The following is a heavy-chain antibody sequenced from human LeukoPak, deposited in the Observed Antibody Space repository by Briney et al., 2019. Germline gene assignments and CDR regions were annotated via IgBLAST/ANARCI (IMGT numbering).Heavy chain of an antibody. V-gene: IGHV4-34*01. J-gene: IGHJ4*02. Sequence: SETLSLTCAVYGGSFSGYYWSWIRQPPGKGLEWIGEINHSGSTNYNPSLKSRVTISVDTSKNQFSLKLSSVTAADTAVYYCARGRVGYGGLRLYSSFPYYFDYWGQGTLVTVSS. D-gene: IGHD5-12*01. CDR3: ARGRVGYGGLRLYSSFPYYFDY. CDR1: GGSFSGYY. CDR2: INHSGST.